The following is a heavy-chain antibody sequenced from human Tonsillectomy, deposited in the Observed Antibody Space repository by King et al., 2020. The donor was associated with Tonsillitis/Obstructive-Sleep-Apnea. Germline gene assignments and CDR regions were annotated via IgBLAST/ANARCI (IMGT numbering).Heavy chain of an antibody. CDR1: GGYISSSNW. Sequence: VQLQESGPGLVKPSGTLSRTCAVSGGYISSSNWWIWVRQPPGKGLCWIGGIYHSGVTHYNPSLKSRVTISVNKSKHQFSLKLSSVTAADTAVYYCARGVPAARVWYFDYWGQGTLVTVSS. J-gene: IGHJ4*02. V-gene: IGHV4-4*02. D-gene: IGHD2-2*01. CDR3: ARGVPAARVWYFDY. CDR2: IYHSGVT.